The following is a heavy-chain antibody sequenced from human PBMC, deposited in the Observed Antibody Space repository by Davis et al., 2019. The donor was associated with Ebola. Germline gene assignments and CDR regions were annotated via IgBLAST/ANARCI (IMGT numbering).Heavy chain of an antibody. Sequence: GGSLRLSCKGSGYTFSSYWIGWVRQLPGRGLEWMGRIDPSDSYTNYSPSFQGHVTISADKSISTAYLQWSSLKASDTAMYYCASPRYSASSTTNFDFWGQGTLVTVSS. V-gene: IGHV5-10-1*01. CDR2: IDPSDSYT. J-gene: IGHJ4*02. CDR1: GYTFSSYW. CDR3: ASPRYSASSTTNFDF. D-gene: IGHD6-6*01.